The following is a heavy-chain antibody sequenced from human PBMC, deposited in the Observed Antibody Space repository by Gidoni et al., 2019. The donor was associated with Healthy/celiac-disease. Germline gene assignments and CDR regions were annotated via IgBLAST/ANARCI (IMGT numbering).Heavy chain of an antibody. J-gene: IGHJ4*02. V-gene: IGHV3-30*04. CDR1: GFTFSSYA. CDR3: AGTYCSGGSCYPY. CDR2: ISYDGSNQ. D-gene: IGHD2-15*01. Sequence: QVQLVESGGGVVQPGRYLRLPCAASGFTFSSYAVHWVRQAPGKVLEWVAVISYDGSNQYYADSVNGRFTISRDNSKNTLYLQMNSLRAEDTAVYYCAGTYCSGGSCYPYWGQGTLVTVSS.